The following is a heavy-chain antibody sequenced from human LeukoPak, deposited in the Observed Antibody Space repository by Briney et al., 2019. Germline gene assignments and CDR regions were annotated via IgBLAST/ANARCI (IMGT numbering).Heavy chain of an antibody. CDR1: GGSISNSAYY. Sequence: PSETLSLTCTVSGGSISNSAYYWVWIRQPPGKGLEWIGTNTNTGSTYSNPSLKSRVTISIDTSKTQISLKLTSVTAADTAVFYCARKTPGTSMDVWGQGTPVTVSS. J-gene: IGHJ6*02. V-gene: IGHV4-39*01. CDR2: NTNTGST. CDR3: ARKTPGTSMDV. D-gene: IGHD3-10*01.